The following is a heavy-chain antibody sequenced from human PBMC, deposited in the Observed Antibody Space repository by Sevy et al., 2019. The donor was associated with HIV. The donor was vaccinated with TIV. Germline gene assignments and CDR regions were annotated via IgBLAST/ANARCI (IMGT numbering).Heavy chain of an antibody. V-gene: IGHV3-30*18. Sequence: GGSLRLSCAASGFTFSSYGMHWVRQAPGKGLEWVAVISYDGSNKYYADSVKGRFTISSDNSKNTLYLQMNSLRAEDTAVYYCAKDKKEEWLVSAADVWGQGTTVTVSS. CDR1: GFTFSSYG. CDR3: AKDKKEEWLVSAADV. CDR2: ISYDGSNK. J-gene: IGHJ6*02. D-gene: IGHD3-3*01.